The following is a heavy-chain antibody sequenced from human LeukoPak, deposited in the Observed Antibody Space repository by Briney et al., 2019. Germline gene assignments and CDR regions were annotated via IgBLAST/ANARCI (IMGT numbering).Heavy chain of an antibody. V-gene: IGHV3-21*01. D-gene: IGHD2-2*01. CDR1: GFTFSSYS. CDR3: ARDTLGYCSSISCFRWFDP. Sequence: PGGSLRLSCAASGFTFSSYSMNWVRQAPGKGLEWVSSISSRSTYIYYADSVKGRFTISRDNAKNSLYLQMNTLRAEDTAVYYCARDTLGYCSSISCFRWFDPWGQGTLVTVSS. CDR2: ISSRSTYI. J-gene: IGHJ5*02.